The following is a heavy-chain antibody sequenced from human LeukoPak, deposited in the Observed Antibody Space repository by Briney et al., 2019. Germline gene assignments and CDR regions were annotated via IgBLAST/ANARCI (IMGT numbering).Heavy chain of an antibody. V-gene: IGHV3-23*01. CDR2: ISGGRADT. Sequence: GGSLRLPCAASGFTFSSSTMSWVRQAPGLGLQWVSSISGGRADTYYADSMRGRFTISRDNSNNTLYLQMNSLRAEDTAVYYCAKDDGSGSGSYFDRWGQGTLVTVSS. D-gene: IGHD1-26*01. CDR1: GFTFSSST. CDR3: AKDDGSGSGSYFDR. J-gene: IGHJ5*02.